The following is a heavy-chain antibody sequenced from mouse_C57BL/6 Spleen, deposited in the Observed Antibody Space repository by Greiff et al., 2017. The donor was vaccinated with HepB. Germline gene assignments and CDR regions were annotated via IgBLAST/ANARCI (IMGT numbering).Heavy chain of an antibody. CDR2: IDPNSGGT. D-gene: IGHD1-1*01. CDR3: ASGGKSITTVADY. Sequence: VQLQQSGAELVKPGASVKLSCKASGYTFTSYWMHWVKQRPGRGLEWIGRIDPNSGGTKYNEKFKSKATLTVDKPASTAYMQLSSLTSEDSAVYYCASGGKSITTVADYGGQGTTLTVSS. CDR1: GYTFTSYW. V-gene: IGHV1-72*01. J-gene: IGHJ2*01.